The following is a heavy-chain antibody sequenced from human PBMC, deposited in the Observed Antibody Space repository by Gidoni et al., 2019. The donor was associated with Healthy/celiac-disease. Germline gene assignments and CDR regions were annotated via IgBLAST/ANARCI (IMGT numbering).Heavy chain of an antibody. J-gene: IGHJ5*02. CDR3: ASSYSSSWLGGELSLFDP. CDR2: IYYSGST. D-gene: IGHD6-13*01. V-gene: IGHV4-39*01. CDR1: GGSISRSSYY. Sequence: QLQLQESGPGLVKPSETLSLTCTVSGGSISRSSYYWGWIRQPPGKGLEWIGSIYYSGSTYYNPSLKSRVTISVDTSKNQFSLKLSSVTAADTAVYYCASSYSSSWLGGELSLFDPWGQGTLVTVSS.